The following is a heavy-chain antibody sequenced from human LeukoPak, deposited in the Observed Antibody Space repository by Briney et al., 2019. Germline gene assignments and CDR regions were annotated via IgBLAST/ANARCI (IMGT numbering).Heavy chain of an antibody. J-gene: IGHJ4*02. CDR2: ISYDGSNK. D-gene: IGHD3-9*01. CDR3: AINPDPYYDILTPFDY. V-gene: IGHV3-30-3*01. CDR1: GFTFSSYA. Sequence: GGSLRLSCAASGFTFSSYAMHWVRQAPGKGLEWVAIISYDGSNKYYADSVKGRFTISRDNPKNTLCLQMNSLRAEDTAVYYCAINPDPYYDILTPFDYWGQGTLVTVSS.